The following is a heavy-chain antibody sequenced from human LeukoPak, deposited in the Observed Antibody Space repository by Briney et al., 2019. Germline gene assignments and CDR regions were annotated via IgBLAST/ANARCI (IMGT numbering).Heavy chain of an antibody. CDR3: ARNYGDLDY. J-gene: IGHJ4*02. Sequence: ASVKVSCKASGYIFTAYYIHWVRQAPGQGLEWVGRIHPSSGGTEYAQNFQGRVTVTRDTSIATAYMELNRLTSDDTAVYYCARNYGDLDYWGQGTLVTVSS. V-gene: IGHV1-2*06. CDR2: IHPSSGGT. D-gene: IGHD4-17*01. CDR1: GYIFTAYY.